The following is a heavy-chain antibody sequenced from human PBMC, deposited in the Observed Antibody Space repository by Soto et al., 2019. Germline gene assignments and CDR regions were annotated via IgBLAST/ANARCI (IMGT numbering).Heavy chain of an antibody. CDR1: GGSIRSGGYY. J-gene: IGHJ5*02. CDR3: ARLRIATNNYKWFDP. Sequence: SETLSLTCTVSGGSIRSGGYYWSWVRQNPRRGLEWIGNIYYSGNTYYNPSLKSRLTISVDTSKNQFSPNLSSVTAADTAVYYCARLRIATNNYKWFDPWGQGTLVTVSS. CDR2: IYYSGNT. D-gene: IGHD2-21*01. V-gene: IGHV4-31*03.